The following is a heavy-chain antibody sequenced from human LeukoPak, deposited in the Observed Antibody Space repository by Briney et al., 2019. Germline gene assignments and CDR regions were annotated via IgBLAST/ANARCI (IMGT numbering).Heavy chain of an antibody. CDR2: ISAYNGNT. J-gene: IGHJ4*02. CDR1: GYTFTSYG. D-gene: IGHD6-19*01. CDR3: ARDVKYSSGWYREYYFDY. Sequence: ASVKVSCKASGYTFTSYGISWVRQAPGQGLEWMGWISAYNGNTNYAQKLQGRVTMTTDTSTSTAYMELRSLRSDDTAVYYCARDVKYSSGWYREYYFDYWGQGTLVTVSS. V-gene: IGHV1-18*01.